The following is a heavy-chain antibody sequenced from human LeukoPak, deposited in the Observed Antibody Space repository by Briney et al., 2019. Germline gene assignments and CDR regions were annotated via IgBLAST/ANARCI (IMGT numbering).Heavy chain of an antibody. CDR2: ISAYNGNT. J-gene: IGHJ4*02. D-gene: IGHD3-3*01. CDR1: GYTFTSYG. V-gene: IGHV1-18*01. CDR3: ARVAKFRFLEWLFADDY. Sequence: GASVKVSCKASGYTFTSYGISWVRQAPGQGLEWMGRISAYNGNTNYAQKLQGRVTMTTDTSTSTAYMELRSLRSDDTAVYYCARVAKFRFLEWLFADDYWGQGTLVTVSS.